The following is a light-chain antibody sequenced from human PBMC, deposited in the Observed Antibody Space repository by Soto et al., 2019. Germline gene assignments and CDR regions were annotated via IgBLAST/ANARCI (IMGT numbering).Light chain of an antibody. CDR3: QQSYSTPPK. V-gene: IGKV1-39*01. J-gene: IGKJ1*01. CDR1: QSISSY. CDR2: AAS. Sequence: DIQMAQSPSSLSASVGDRVTITCRASQSISSYLNWYQQKPGKAPKLLIYAASRLQSGVPSRFSGSGSGTDFTLTISSLQPEDFATYYCQQSYSTPPKFGQGTKVEIK.